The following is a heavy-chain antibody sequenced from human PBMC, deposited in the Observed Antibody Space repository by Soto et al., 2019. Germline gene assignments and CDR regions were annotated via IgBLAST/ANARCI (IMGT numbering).Heavy chain of an antibody. V-gene: IGHV4-59*12. J-gene: IGHJ5*02. Sequence: PSATLSLTCTVSGSSISSYYWSWIRQPPGKGLEWIGYIYYSGSTNYNPSLKSRVTISVDTSKNQFSLQLTSVTAADTAVYYCARGGPKKNWFDPWGQGTLVTVAS. CDR2: IYYSGST. CDR3: ARGGPKKNWFDP. CDR1: GSSISSYY.